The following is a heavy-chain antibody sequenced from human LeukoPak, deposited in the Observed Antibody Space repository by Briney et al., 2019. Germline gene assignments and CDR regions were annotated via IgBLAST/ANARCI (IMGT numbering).Heavy chain of an antibody. J-gene: IGHJ5*02. D-gene: IGHD3-9*01. Sequence: GGSLRLSCAVSRFAFSNYGMSWVRQAPGKGLEWVSAISGSGGSTYYADSVKGRFTISRDNSKNTLYLQMNSLRAEDTAVYYCARDYTGYFPWGQGTLVIVSS. V-gene: IGHV3-23*01. CDR1: RFAFSNYG. CDR2: ISGSGGST. CDR3: ARDYTGYFP.